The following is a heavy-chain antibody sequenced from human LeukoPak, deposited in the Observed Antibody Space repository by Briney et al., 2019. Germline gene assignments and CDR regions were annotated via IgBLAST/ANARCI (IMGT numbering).Heavy chain of an antibody. J-gene: IGHJ5*02. D-gene: IGHD5-24*01. CDR2: IYTSGST. CDR1: GGFTSSYY. CDR3: TRDRKDGYNP. Sequence: SETLSLTCTVSGGFTSSYYWSWVRQPAGKGLEWIGRIYTSGSTNYNPSLKSRVTMSVDTSKNQFSLNLDSVTAADTAVYFCTRDRKDGYNPWGQGILVTVSS. V-gene: IGHV4-4*07.